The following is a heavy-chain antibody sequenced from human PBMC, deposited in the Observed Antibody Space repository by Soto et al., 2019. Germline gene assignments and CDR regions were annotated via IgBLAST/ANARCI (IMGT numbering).Heavy chain of an antibody. CDR2: INPKSGAT. D-gene: IGHD1-7*01. Sequence: GAVKVSWKASGDRFTGYGLHWVGQAPGQGLQWMGWINPKSGATDYAQKFQGRVTMTREMSTNTAYLELSGLRSDDTAYDTAVYYCAKSNYVGDDSFQYGLDVWG. CDR1: GDRFTGYG. J-gene: IGHJ6*02. CDR3: VYYCAKSNYVGDDSFQYGLDV. V-gene: IGHV1-2*02.